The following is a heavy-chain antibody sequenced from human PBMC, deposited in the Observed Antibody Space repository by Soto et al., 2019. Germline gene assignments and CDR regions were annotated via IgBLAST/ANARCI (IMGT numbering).Heavy chain of an antibody. J-gene: IGHJ3*02. V-gene: IGHV1-18*01. D-gene: IGHD3-10*01. Sequence: QVQLVQSGAEVKKPGASEKVSCKASGYPFTSYGIRWVRQAPGQGLAWMGWISAYNGNTNYAQKLQGRDTMTTGTSTHRVYRELRSLRSDDTGVYYCARDTDGSGSYQGDAFGIWGQGTMGTVSS. CDR2: ISAYNGNT. CDR1: GYPFTSYG. CDR3: ARDTDGSGSYQGDAFGI.